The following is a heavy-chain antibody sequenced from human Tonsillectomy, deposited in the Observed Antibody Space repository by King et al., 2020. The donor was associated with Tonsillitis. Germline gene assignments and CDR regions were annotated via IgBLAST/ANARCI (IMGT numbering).Heavy chain of an antibody. CDR2: ISYDGNKK. CDR1: GFTFSNYA. D-gene: IGHD2-8*01. CDR3: AKGSYDTNGNGLNWFDP. V-gene: IGHV3-30*18. Sequence: VQLVESGGGVVQPGRSLRLSCTTSGFTFSNYAMHWARQAPGKGLEWVAAISYDGNKKYYGDSVKGRFTISRDESKKTLYLQMSSLRAEDTALYYCAKGSYDTNGNGLNWFDPRGQGTLVTVSS. J-gene: IGHJ5*02.